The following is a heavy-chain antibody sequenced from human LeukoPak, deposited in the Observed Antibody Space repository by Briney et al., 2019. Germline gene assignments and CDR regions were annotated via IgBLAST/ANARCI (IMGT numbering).Heavy chain of an antibody. J-gene: IGHJ4*02. Sequence: PGRSLRLSCTASGFTFDDYAMHWVRQAPGKGLEWVSGISWNSGIIGSADSVKGRFTISRDNAKNSLYLQMNSLRTEDTAFYYCARPCDNVTGYLDYWGQGTLVTVSS. CDR1: GFTFDDYA. D-gene: IGHD3-9*01. CDR3: ARPCDNVTGYLDY. V-gene: IGHV3-9*01. CDR2: ISWNSGII.